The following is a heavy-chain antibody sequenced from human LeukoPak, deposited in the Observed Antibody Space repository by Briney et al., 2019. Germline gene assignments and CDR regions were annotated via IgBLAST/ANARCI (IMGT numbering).Heavy chain of an antibody. CDR2: IYYSGNT. Sequence: SETLSLTCTVSGDSISSSSYYWGWIRQPPGKGLEWIGSIYYSGNTYYNPSLKSRVTISVDTSKNQFSLKLSSVTAADTAVYYCARAVAVAGTLSWGQETLVTVSS. V-gene: IGHV4-39*07. CDR1: GDSISSSSYY. J-gene: IGHJ5*02. CDR3: ARAVAVAGTLS. D-gene: IGHD6-19*01.